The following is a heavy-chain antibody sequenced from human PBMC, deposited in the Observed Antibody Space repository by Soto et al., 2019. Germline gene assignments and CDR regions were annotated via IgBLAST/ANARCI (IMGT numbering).Heavy chain of an antibody. CDR2: ISAHNGNT. CDR1: GYGFTTYG. CDR3: ARGRDGNY. Sequence: QIHLVQSGAEVKKPGASVKVSCKGSGYGFTTYGITWVRQAPGQGLEWMAWISAHNGNTNYAQKLQGRVTVTRDTSTSTAYMDLRSLRSDDTAVYYWARGRDGNYWGQGALVTVSS. V-gene: IGHV1-18*01. J-gene: IGHJ4*02.